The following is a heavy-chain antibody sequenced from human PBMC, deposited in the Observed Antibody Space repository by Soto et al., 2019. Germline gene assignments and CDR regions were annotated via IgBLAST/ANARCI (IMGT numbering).Heavy chain of an antibody. Sequence: EVQLVESGGGLVQPGGSLRLSCEVSGFTISSNYMDWVRQVPGKGLEWVSVLYGDGSTYYTDSVRDRFTISRDNSKNTLFLQMHNLRVEDTVVYYCARRIGDCDSTGCLVRHFYHDFWCHGTLATVSP. CDR1: GFTISSNY. J-gene: IGHJ4*01. CDR2: LYGDGST. CDR3: ARRIGDCDSTGCLVRHFYHDF. D-gene: IGHD2-2*01. V-gene: IGHV3-66*01.